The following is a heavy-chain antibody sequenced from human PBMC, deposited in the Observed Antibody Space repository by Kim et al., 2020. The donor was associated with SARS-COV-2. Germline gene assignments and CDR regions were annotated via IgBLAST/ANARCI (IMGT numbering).Heavy chain of an antibody. CDR2: ISNSGST. Sequence: SETLSLTCTVSGGSINTYYWSWIRQPPGKGLEWIGYISNSGSTKYNPSLRTRVPFSVDTTKNPIPLALSSVTAADTAVYYCARGFYPCVRGNWFDPWGQGTRVTVSS. CDR3: ARGFYPCVRGNWFDP. CDR1: GGSINTYY. D-gene: IGHD3-10*02. V-gene: IGHV4-59*01. J-gene: IGHJ5*02.